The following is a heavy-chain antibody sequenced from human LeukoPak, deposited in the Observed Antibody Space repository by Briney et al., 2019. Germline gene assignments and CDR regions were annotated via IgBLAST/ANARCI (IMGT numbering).Heavy chain of an antibody. CDR1: GFTFSSYA. CDR3: ARAVYYGDYPTCPDY. J-gene: IGHJ4*02. V-gene: IGHV3-23*01. Sequence: QSGGSLRLSCAASGFTFSSYAMSWVRQAPGKGLEWVSAISSSGSITYYADSVKGRFTISRDNSKNTLYLQMNSLRAEDTAVYYCARAVYYGDYPTCPDYWGQGTLVTVSS. D-gene: IGHD4-17*01. CDR2: ISSSGSIT.